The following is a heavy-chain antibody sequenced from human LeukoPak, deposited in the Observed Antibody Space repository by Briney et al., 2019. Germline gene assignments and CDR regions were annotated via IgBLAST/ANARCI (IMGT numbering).Heavy chain of an antibody. CDR3: ARAKYYDSSHITLYYYMDV. D-gene: IGHD3-22*01. CDR1: GFTFDDYG. Sequence: GGSLRLSCAASGFTFDDYGMSWVRQAPGKGLEWVSGINWNGGSTGYADSVKGRFTISRDNAKNSLYLQMNSLRAEDTALYYCARAKYYDSSHITLYYYMDVWGKGTTVTVSS. CDR2: INWNGGST. V-gene: IGHV3-20*04. J-gene: IGHJ6*03.